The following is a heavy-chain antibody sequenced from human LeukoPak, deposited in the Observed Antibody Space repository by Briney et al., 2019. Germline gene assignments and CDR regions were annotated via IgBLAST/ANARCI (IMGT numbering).Heavy chain of an antibody. V-gene: IGHV4-59*01. D-gene: IGHD6-13*01. CDR1: GGSISSYY. CDR3: ARNLIPEQLVLNF. J-gene: IGHJ4*02. CDR2: IYYSGST. Sequence: SETLSLTCTVSGGSISSYYWSWIRQPPGKGLEWIGNIYYSGSTNYNPSLKSRVTISLDTSKNQFSLNLKSVTPEDTAVYYCARNLIPEQLVLNFWGQGTLVTVSS.